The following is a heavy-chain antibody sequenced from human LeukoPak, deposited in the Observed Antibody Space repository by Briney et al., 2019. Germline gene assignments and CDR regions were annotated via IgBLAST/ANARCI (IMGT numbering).Heavy chain of an antibody. Sequence: ASVKVSCKASGYTFTSYGISWVRQAPGQGLEWMGWISAYNGNTNYAQKLQGRVTMTTDASTSTAYMELRSLRSEDTAVYYCATDLNTVTFDYWGQGTLVTVSS. CDR3: ATDLNTVTFDY. J-gene: IGHJ4*02. CDR1: GYTFTSYG. V-gene: IGHV1-18*01. D-gene: IGHD4-17*01. CDR2: ISAYNGNT.